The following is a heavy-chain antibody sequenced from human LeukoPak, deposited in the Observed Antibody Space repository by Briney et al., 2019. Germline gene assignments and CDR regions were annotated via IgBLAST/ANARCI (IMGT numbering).Heavy chain of an antibody. CDR3: ARDSRLNHFDY. V-gene: IGHV4-59*01. Sequence: SETLSLTCTVSGGSISSYYWSWIRQPPGKGLEWIVYIYSSGSTNYNPSLKSRVTISVDTSKNQCSLKLSSVTAADTAVYYCARDSRLNHFDYWGQGTLVTVSS. J-gene: IGHJ4*02. CDR1: GGSISSYY. D-gene: IGHD2-2*01. CDR2: IYSSGST.